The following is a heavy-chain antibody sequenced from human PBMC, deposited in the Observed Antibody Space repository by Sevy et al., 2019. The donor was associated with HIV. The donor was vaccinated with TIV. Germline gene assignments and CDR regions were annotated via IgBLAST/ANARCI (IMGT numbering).Heavy chain of an antibody. CDR3: TTAGPDYYDSSGYYSDY. CDR2: IKSKTDGGTT. Sequence: GGSLRLSCAASGFTFSNAWMSWVRQAPGKGLEWVGRIKSKTDGGTTDYPAPVKGRFTISRDDSKNTLYLQMNSLKTEDTAVYYCTTAGPDYYDSSGYYSDYWGQGTLVTVSS. J-gene: IGHJ4*02. CDR1: GFTFSNAW. D-gene: IGHD3-22*01. V-gene: IGHV3-15*01.